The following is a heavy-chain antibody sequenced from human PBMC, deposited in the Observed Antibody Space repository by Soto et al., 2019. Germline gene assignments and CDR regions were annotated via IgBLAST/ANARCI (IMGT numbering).Heavy chain of an antibody. D-gene: IGHD3-10*01. Sequence: QVQLVQSGAEVKEPGSSVRVSCKASGGTFDNFIMNWVRQTPGQGLEWMGGIVPMLGTPTYAEKFKGRVTISATGSTSTMYRRVASLRSEDTAIYYGRGNGTYSSSLSQYSGMDVWGQGNTVTVSS. CDR3: RGNGTYSSSLSQYSGMDV. V-gene: IGHV1-69*01. J-gene: IGHJ6*01. CDR2: IVPMLGTP. CDR1: GGTFDNFI.